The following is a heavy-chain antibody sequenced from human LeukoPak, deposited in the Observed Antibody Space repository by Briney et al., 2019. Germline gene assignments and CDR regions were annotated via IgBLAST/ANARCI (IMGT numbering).Heavy chain of an antibody. D-gene: IGHD5-18*01. CDR1: GYTFTIYD. CDR3: ARMRGYSLGYWYLDL. V-gene: IGHV1-8*01. J-gene: IGHJ2*01. CDR2: MNPNSGNT. Sequence: ASVNVSFKASGYTFTIYDINWVRQATGQGLGWMGWMNPNSGNTGYAQKFQGRVTMTRNTSISTAYMELSSLRSEDTAVYYCARMRGYSLGYWYLDLWGRGTLVTVSS.